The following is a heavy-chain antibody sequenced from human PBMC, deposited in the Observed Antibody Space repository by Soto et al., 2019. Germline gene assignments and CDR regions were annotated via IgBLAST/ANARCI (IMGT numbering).Heavy chain of an antibody. CDR2: IGTAGDT. J-gene: IGHJ2*01. Sequence: EVQLVESGGGLVQPGGSLRLSCAASGFTFSSYDMHWVRQATGKGLEWVSAIGTAGDTYYPVSVKGRFTISRENTTNSLYLQMNSLGAADTAVYYCARTSCSGGSCYSTWYFDLWGRGTLVTGSS. CDR1: GFTFSSYD. V-gene: IGHV3-13*01. CDR3: ARTSCSGGSCYSTWYFDL. D-gene: IGHD2-15*01.